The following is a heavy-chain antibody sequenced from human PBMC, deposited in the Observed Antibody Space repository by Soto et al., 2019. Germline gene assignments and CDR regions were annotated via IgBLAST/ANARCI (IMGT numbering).Heavy chain of an antibody. J-gene: IGHJ5*02. CDR3: ATVGTGSYNWFDP. D-gene: IGHD1-26*01. CDR2: INSDGTTT. V-gene: IGHV3-74*01. Sequence: EVQLVESGGRLVQPGGSLRLSCAASGFTFSSYWMHWVRQAPGKGLVWVSRINSDGTTTTYADPVKGRFTISRDNAKNTVYLQMNSLRAEDTAVYYCATVGTGSYNWFDPWGRGTLVTVSS. CDR1: GFTFSSYW.